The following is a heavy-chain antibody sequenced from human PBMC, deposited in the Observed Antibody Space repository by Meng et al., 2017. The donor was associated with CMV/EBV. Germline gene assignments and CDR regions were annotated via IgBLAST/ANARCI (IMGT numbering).Heavy chain of an antibody. CDR3: ARRGLEWPRDPNYYFDY. V-gene: IGHV5-51*01. CDR1: GYSFTSYW. D-gene: IGHD1-1*01. CDR2: IYPGDSDT. J-gene: IGHJ4*02. Sequence: GGSLRLSCKGFGYSFTSYWIGWVRQMPGKGLEWMGIIYPGDSDTRYSPSFQGQVTISADKSISTAYLQWSSLKASDTAMYYCARRGLEWPRDPNYYFDYWGQGTLVTVSS.